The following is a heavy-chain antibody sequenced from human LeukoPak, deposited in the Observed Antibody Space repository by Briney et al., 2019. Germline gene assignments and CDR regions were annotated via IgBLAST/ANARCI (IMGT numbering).Heavy chain of an antibody. D-gene: IGHD4-17*01. Sequence: PGGSLRLSCAASGFIFSSYAMSWVRQAPGKGLEWVSAISGSGGSTYYADSVKGRFTISRDNSKNTLYLQVNSLRAEDTAVYYCAKGETVTTTSFDYWGRGTLVTVSS. CDR3: AKGETVTTTSFDY. CDR1: GFIFSSYA. V-gene: IGHV3-23*01. CDR2: ISGSGGST. J-gene: IGHJ4*02.